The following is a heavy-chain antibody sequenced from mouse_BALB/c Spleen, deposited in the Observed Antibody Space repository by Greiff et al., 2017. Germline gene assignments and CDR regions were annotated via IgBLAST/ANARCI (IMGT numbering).Heavy chain of an antibody. D-gene: IGHD3-3*01. J-gene: IGHJ4*01. CDR1: GYSITSDYA. V-gene: IGHV3-2*02. Sequence: EVKLMESGPGLVKPSQSLSLTCTVTGYSITSDYAWNWIRQFPGNKLGWMGYISYSGSTSYNPSLKSRISITRDTSKNQFFLQLNSVTTEDTATYYCARWGLPGDYWGQGTSVTVSS. CDR2: ISYSGST. CDR3: ARWGLPGDY.